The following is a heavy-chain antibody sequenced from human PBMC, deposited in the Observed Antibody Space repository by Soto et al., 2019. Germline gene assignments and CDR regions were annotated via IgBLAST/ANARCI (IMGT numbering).Heavy chain of an antibody. Sequence: SETLSLTCAVSGGSISSSNWWSWVRQPPGKELEWIGEIYHSGSTNYNPSLKSRVTISVDKSKNQFSLKLSSVTAADTAVYYCARDLAVPKLLLVPSGFDPWGQGTLVTVSS. D-gene: IGHD2-21*01. CDR2: IYHSGST. CDR1: GGSISSSNW. CDR3: ARDLAVPKLLLVPSGFDP. V-gene: IGHV4-4*02. J-gene: IGHJ5*02.